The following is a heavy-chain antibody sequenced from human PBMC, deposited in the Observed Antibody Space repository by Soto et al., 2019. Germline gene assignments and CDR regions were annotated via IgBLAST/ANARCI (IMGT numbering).Heavy chain of an antibody. D-gene: IGHD6-19*01. Sequence: QVPLVESGGGVVQPGRSLRLSCAASGFTFSSFSLHWVRQAPGKGLEWLAVISYDGTNKYNADSVKGRFTISRDNSKNTLYLQLNSLRPEDTAVYYCARTTTVAGTPEFDYWGQGTLVTVSS. CDR2: ISYDGTNK. V-gene: IGHV3-30-3*01. CDR3: ARTTTVAGTPEFDY. J-gene: IGHJ4*02. CDR1: GFTFSSFS.